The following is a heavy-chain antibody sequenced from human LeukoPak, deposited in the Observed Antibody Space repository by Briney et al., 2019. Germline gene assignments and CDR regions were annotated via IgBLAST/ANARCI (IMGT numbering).Heavy chain of an antibody. CDR3: AKESSSGYYFDY. D-gene: IGHD6-19*01. CDR2: ISWSSGSI. CDR1: GFTFDDYA. J-gene: IGHJ4*02. Sequence: GRSLRLSCAASGFTFDDYAMHWIRQAPGKGLEWVSGISWSSGSIGYADSVKGRFTISRDNAKNSLYLQMNSLRAEDMALYYCAKESSSGYYFDYWGQGTLVTVSS. V-gene: IGHV3-9*03.